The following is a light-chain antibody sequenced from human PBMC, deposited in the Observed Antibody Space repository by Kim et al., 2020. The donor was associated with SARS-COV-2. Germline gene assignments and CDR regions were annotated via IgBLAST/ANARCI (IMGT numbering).Light chain of an antibody. CDR1: QSVSSSY. Sequence: SPGECATLSCSASQSVSSSYLAWYQQKPGHAPRLIIYGASSRATGIPDKFSGSGSGTDFTLTISRLEPEDSAVYYCQQYGSSPNTFGGGTKVDIK. V-gene: IGKV3-20*01. CDR3: QQYGSSPNT. CDR2: GAS. J-gene: IGKJ4*01.